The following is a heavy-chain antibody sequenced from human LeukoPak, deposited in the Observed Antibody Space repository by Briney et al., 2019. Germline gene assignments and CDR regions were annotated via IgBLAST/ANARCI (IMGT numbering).Heavy chain of an antibody. V-gene: IGHV1-2*02. CDR3: ARGEYCGGSGCYIFFDY. J-gene: IGHJ4*02. D-gene: IGHD2-15*01. Sequence: GASVTVSCKASGYTFTGYYIHWVRQAPGQGLEWMGWINPNSGGTNYAQKFQGRVTMTRDTSISTAYMDLSRLRSDDTAVYYCARGEYCGGSGCYIFFDYWGQGTLVTVSS. CDR2: INPNSGGT. CDR1: GYTFTGYY.